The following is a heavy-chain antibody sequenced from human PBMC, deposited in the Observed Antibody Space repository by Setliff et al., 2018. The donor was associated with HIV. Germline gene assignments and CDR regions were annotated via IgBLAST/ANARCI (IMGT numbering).Heavy chain of an antibody. V-gene: IGHV5-51*01. D-gene: IGHD3-10*01. CDR2: IYPGDSDT. Sequence: PGESLKISCKGSGYSFSSYWIGWVRQMPGKGLEWMGIIYPGDSDTRYSPSFHGQVSFFADKSISTAYLQWSSLKASDTAMYYCARHGQYGSGSYYNRPFDFWGQGTLVTAPQ. J-gene: IGHJ4*02. CDR3: ARHGQYGSGSYYNRPFDF. CDR1: GYSFSSYW.